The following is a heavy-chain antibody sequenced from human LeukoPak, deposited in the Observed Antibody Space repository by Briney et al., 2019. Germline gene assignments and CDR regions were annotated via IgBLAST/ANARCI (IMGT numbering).Heavy chain of an antibody. Sequence: SETLSLTCTVSGGSISGSYWDWIRQSPGKGLEWLGYVYYTGRTNYNSSLKSRVTMSVDTSKNQFSLRLNSVTAADTAVYYCAKKGGWYKWNYWGQGTLVTVSS. D-gene: IGHD6-19*01. CDR3: AKKGGWYKWNY. CDR2: VYYTGRT. CDR1: GGSISGSY. J-gene: IGHJ4*02. V-gene: IGHV4-59*08.